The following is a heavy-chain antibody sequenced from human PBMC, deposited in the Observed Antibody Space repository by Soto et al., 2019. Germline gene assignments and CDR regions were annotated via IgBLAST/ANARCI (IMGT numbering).Heavy chain of an antibody. Sequence: QLVESGGVLVRPGGSLRLSCSASGFSISSAWMNWVRQAPGKGLEWVGRIKTKIEGETTHYAAPVNGRFTVSRDDSKNMLYLQMNSLKADDTALYYCTTGSVEGVWGQGTTVTVSS. CDR3: TTGSVEGV. V-gene: IGHV3-15*07. CDR2: IKTKIEGETT. CDR1: GFSISSAW. J-gene: IGHJ6*02. D-gene: IGHD2-15*01.